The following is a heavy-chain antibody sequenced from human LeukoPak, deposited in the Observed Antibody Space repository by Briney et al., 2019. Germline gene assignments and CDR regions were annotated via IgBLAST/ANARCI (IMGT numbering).Heavy chain of an antibody. V-gene: IGHV4-4*02. CDR3: ARWGVVVPNDAFDI. D-gene: IGHD2-2*01. Sequence: SETLSLTCAVSGGSISSHKWWSWVRQPPGKGLEWIGEIHYSGSTNYNPSLKSRVTISVDTSKNQFSLKLSSVTAADTAVYYCARWGVVVPNDAFDIWGQGTMVTVSS. CDR1: GGSISSHKW. J-gene: IGHJ3*02. CDR2: IHYSGST.